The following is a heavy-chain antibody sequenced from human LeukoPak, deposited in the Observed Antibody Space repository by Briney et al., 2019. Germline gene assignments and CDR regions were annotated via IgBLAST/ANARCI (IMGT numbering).Heavy chain of an antibody. J-gene: IGHJ4*02. V-gene: IGHV1-2*02. D-gene: IGHD2-2*01. CDR1: GYTFTDYY. CDR2: INANDGDT. CDR3: ARANFLYCSSTTCLFDY. Sequence: GASVTVSCKASGYTFTDYYMRWVRQAPGQGFEWMGWINANDGDTNYAQKFQGRVTMTRDTSISTAHMEVSRLRSDDTAVYYCARANFLYCSSTTCLFDYWGQGTLVTVSS.